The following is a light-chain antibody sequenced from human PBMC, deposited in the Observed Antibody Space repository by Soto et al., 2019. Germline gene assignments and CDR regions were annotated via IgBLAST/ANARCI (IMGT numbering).Light chain of an antibody. V-gene: IGKV3-15*01. Sequence: EVVMTQSPATLSVSPGERATLSGRASQSVNANLAWYQQKPGQAPRLLIHGASNRATGIPARFSGSGFRTEFFLTISSLQSEDFAVYYCQQYNTWLWTFGQGNNVEI. CDR1: QSVNAN. J-gene: IGKJ1*01. CDR3: QQYNTWLWT. CDR2: GAS.